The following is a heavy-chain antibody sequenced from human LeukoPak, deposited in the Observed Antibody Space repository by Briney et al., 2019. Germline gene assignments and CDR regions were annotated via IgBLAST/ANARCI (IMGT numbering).Heavy chain of an antibody. CDR3: ARAPVATPSEFDY. D-gene: IGHD5-12*01. Sequence: SETLSLTCTVSGDSISSGGYYWSWIRRHPGKGLEWIGYISYSGNTYYNPSLKGRAAISADTPKNQFSLKLSSTTAADTAVYYCARAPVATPSEFDYWGQGTLVTVSS. CDR2: ISYSGNT. J-gene: IGHJ4*02. CDR1: GDSISSGGYY. V-gene: IGHV4-31*03.